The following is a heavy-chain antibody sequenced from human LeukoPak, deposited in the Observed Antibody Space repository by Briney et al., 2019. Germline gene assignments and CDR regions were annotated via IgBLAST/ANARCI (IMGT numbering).Heavy chain of an antibody. V-gene: IGHV3-23*01. CDR1: GFTFSAYS. Sequence: GGSLRPSCVASGFTFSAYSMNWVRQAPGKGLEWVSAISGSGGSTYYADSVKGRFTISRDNSKNTLYLQMNSLRAEDTAVYYCAKDSSRYCSSTSCYLYWGQGTLVTVSS. D-gene: IGHD2-2*01. CDR2: ISGSGGST. CDR3: AKDSSRYCSSTSCYLY. J-gene: IGHJ4*02.